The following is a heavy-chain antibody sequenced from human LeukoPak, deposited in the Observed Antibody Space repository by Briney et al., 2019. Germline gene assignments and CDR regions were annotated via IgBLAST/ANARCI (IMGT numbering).Heavy chain of an antibody. D-gene: IGHD5-18*01. V-gene: IGHV3-48*01. Sequence: SGGSLRLSCAASRFMFDTYIMTWVRQAPGKGLEWISYINSINAVYYTDSVQGRFNISRDNAKNSLYLQMNSLRVEDTAMYYCARVSARGYDYWGRGTLVTVSS. CDR3: ARVSARGYDY. CDR2: INSINAV. J-gene: IGHJ4*02. CDR1: RFMFDTYI.